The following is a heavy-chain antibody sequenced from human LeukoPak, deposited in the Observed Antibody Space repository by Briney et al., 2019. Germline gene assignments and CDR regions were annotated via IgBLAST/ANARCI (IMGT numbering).Heavy chain of an antibody. CDR3: ARVRPQSGYDS. J-gene: IGHJ4*02. Sequence: SETLSLTCTVSGGSISSYYWSWIRQPPGKGLEWIGYIYYSGSTNYNPSLKSRVTISVDTSKNQFSLKLSSVTAADTAVYYCARVRPQSGYDSWGQGTLVTVSS. V-gene: IGHV4-59*08. CDR2: IYYSGST. CDR1: GGSISSYY. D-gene: IGHD5-12*01.